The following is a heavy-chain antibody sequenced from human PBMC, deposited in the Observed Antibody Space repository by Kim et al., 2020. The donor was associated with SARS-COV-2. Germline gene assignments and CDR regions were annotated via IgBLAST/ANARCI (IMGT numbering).Heavy chain of an antibody. Sequence: GGSLRLSCAASGFTFSNYAMHWVRQAPGKGLEWVSVISASGIYTNYADSVKGRFTVSRDNSKNTMSLQMNTVRAEDTAVYYCAKETIAVAGIDWLEPWGQGAPVTASS. CDR1: GFTFSNYA. CDR2: ISASGIYT. CDR3: AKETIAVAGIDWLEP. J-gene: IGHJ5*02. V-gene: IGHV3-23*01. D-gene: IGHD6-19*01.